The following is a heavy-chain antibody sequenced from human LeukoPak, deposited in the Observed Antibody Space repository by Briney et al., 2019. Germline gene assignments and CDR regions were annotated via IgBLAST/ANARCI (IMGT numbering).Heavy chain of an antibody. D-gene: IGHD3-16*01. CDR1: GFTVSSYY. V-gene: IGHV3-66*02. Sequence: GGSLRLSCAASGFTVSSYYMSWVRQAPGKGLEWVSVIYSGGSTYYADSVKGRFTTSRDNSKNTLFLQMNSLRDEDTAVYYCASFEGGLRLSWGQGTLVTVSS. CDR2: IYSGGST. CDR3: ASFEGGLRLS. J-gene: IGHJ5*02.